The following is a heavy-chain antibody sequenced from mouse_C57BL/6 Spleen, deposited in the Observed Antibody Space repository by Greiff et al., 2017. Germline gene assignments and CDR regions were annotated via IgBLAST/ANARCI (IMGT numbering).Heavy chain of an antibody. CDR2: INPNNGGT. Sequence: VQLQQSGPELVKPAASVKMSCKASGYTFTDYNMHWVKQSHGKSLEWIGYINPNNGGTSYNQKFKGKATLTVNKSSSTAYMELRSLTSEDSAVYYCARGYYGSSSFAYWGQGTLVTVSA. D-gene: IGHD1-1*01. V-gene: IGHV1-22*01. CDR1: GYTFTDYN. CDR3: ARGYYGSSSFAY. J-gene: IGHJ3*01.